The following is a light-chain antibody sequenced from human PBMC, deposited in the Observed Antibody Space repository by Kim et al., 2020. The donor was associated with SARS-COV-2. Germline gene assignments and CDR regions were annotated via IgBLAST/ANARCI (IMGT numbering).Light chain of an antibody. CDR1: QIVDTY. V-gene: IGKV1-5*03. CDR3: QHYIRFPYT. Sequence: DIQMTQSPSTLTASVGDRVTITCRASQIVDTYLAWYQQKPGKAPNLLIYQASNLQIGVPSRFSGIGSGAEFTLTISSLQPDDFATYYCQHYIRFPYTFGQGTKLEI. CDR2: QAS. J-gene: IGKJ2*01.